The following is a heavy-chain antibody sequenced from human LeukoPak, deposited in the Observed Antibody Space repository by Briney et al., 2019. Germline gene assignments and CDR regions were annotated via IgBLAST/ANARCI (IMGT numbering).Heavy chain of an antibody. V-gene: IGHV4-34*01. CDR1: DESLNGYY. J-gene: IGHJ5*02. Sequence: TETLSLTCAVYDESLNGYYWSWIRQPPGKGLEWIGEMNDSGRTTYNPSLESRATISAERSKNQFSLKLTSVTAADTAVYYCASGSWSRRFAPWGQGTLVTVSS. CDR2: MNDSGRT. CDR3: ASGSWSRRFAP. D-gene: IGHD1-14*01.